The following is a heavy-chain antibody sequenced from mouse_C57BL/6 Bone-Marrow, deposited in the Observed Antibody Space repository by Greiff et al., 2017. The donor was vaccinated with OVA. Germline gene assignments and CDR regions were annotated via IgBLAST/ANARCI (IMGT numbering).Heavy chain of an antibody. CDR3: ARLPYYGDYYAMDY. J-gene: IGHJ4*01. D-gene: IGHD2-10*01. Sequence: EVQLVESGGGLVKPGGSLKLSCAASGFTFSSYTMSWVRQTPEKRLEWVATISGGGGNTYYPDSVKGRFTISRDNAKNTLYLQMSSLRSEDTALYYCARLPYYGDYYAMDYWGQGTSVTVSS. CDR1: GFTFSSYT. CDR2: ISGGGGNT. V-gene: IGHV5-9*01.